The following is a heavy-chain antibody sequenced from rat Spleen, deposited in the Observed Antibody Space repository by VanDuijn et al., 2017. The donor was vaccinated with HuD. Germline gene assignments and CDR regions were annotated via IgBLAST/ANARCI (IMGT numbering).Heavy chain of an antibody. V-gene: IGHV5-31*01. CDR1: GFTFNNYW. CDR3: STYSDFGTSPFAY. CDR2: ITNAAGKV. Sequence: EVQLVESGGGLVQPGRSLKLSCVASGFTFNNYWMTWIRQAPGKGLEWVASITNAAGKVHYSDSVKGRFTISRDNAKSTLYLQMDSLRSEDTATYYCSTYSDFGTSPFAYWGHGTLVTVSS. J-gene: IGHJ3*01. D-gene: IGHD3-2*01.